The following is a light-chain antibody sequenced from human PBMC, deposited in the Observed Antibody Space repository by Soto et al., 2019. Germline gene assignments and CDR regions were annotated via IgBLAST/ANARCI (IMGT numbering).Light chain of an antibody. CDR3: QQYGGSPSYT. J-gene: IGKJ2*01. V-gene: IGKV3-20*01. Sequence: EIVLTQSPGTLSFSPGVRATLSCRTSQSVRGNYLAWYQHKPGQAPRLLVYGTSYRAAGIPDRFSGSGSGTDFILTISRVEPEDFAVYYCQQYGGSPSYTFGQGTKLEMK. CDR2: GTS. CDR1: QSVRGNY.